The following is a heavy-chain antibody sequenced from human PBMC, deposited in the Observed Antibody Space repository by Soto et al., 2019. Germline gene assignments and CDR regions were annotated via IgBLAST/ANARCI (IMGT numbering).Heavy chain of an antibody. J-gene: IGHJ4*02. D-gene: IGHD6-13*01. CDR2: IIPIFGTA. Sequence: GASVKVSCKASGGTFSSYAISWVRQAPGQGLEWMGGIIPIFGTANYAQKFQGRVTITADKSTSTAYMELSSLRSEDTAVYYCARWDAAAGTFDYWGQGTLVTVSS. V-gene: IGHV1-69*06. CDR1: GGTFSSYA. CDR3: ARWDAAAGTFDY.